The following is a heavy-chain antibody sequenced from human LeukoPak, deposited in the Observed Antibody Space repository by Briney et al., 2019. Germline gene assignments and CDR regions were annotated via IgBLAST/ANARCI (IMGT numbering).Heavy chain of an antibody. D-gene: IGHD3-22*01. CDR1: GFTFSGYA. V-gene: IGHV3-23*01. CDR3: AKDSSGYYPTLSDY. Sequence: GGSLRLSCAASGFTFSGYAMSRVRQAPGKGLEWVSAISGSGGSTYYADSVKGQFTISRDNSKNTLYLQMNSLRAEDTAVYYCAKDSSGYYPTLSDYWGQGTLVTVSS. CDR2: ISGSGGST. J-gene: IGHJ4*02.